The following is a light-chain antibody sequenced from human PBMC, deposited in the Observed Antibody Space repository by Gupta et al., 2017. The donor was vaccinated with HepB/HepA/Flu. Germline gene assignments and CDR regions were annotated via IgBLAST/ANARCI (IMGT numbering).Light chain of an antibody. V-gene: IGKV1-39*01. J-gene: IGKJ1*01. CDR1: QTVNNY. CDR3: QQTDSTPRT. Sequence: DIQMTQSPSSLSASVGDRITITCRASQTVNNYINWYQQKPGKAPHLLIYRTSTLQSGVPSRFSGSGSGTDFTLTISRLQPEDFATYYCQQTDSTPRTFGQGTKVEVK. CDR2: RTS.